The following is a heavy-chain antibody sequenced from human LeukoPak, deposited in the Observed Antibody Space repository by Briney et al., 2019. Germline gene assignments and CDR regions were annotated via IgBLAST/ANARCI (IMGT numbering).Heavy chain of an antibody. CDR1: GGTFSSYA. V-gene: IGHV1-69*13. Sequence: ASVKVSCKASGGTFSSYAISWVRQAPGQGLEWMGGIIPIFGTANYAQKFQGRVTITADESTSTAYMELSSLRSEDTAVYYCARVVVVPAARRPLYYFDYWRQGTLVTVSS. J-gene: IGHJ4*02. CDR2: IIPIFGTA. CDR3: ARVVVVPAARRPLYYFDY. D-gene: IGHD2-2*01.